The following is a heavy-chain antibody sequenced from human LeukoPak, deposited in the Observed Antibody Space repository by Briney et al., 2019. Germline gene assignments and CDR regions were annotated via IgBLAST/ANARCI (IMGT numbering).Heavy chain of an antibody. Sequence: PSETQSLTCAVSGGSISSSNWWSWVRQPPGKGLEWIGEIYHSGSTYYNPSLKSRVTISVDTSKNQFSLKLSSVTAADTAVYYCARGLGSLFDYWGQGTLVTVSS. D-gene: IGHD3-10*01. J-gene: IGHJ4*02. CDR3: ARGLGSLFDY. CDR1: GGSISSSNW. V-gene: IGHV4-4*02. CDR2: IYHSGST.